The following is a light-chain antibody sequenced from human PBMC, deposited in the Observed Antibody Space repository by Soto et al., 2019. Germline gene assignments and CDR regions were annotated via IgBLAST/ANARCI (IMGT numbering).Light chain of an antibody. CDR3: QSYDSRLSGYVV. V-gene: IGLV1-40*01. CDR1: SSNIGSNT. J-gene: IGLJ2*01. Sequence: QSVLTQPPSASGTPGQRVTISCSGSSSNIGSNTVNWYQQFPGTAPTLLIYGNSNRPSGVPDRFSGSKSGTSASLAITGLQAEDEADYYCQSYDSRLSGYVVFGGGTKVTVL. CDR2: GNS.